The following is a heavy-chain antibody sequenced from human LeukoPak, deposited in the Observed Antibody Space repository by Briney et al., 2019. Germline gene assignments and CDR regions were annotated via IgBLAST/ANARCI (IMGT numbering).Heavy chain of an antibody. Sequence: PGGSLRLSCAASGFTFSSYAMHWVRQAPGKGLEWVAVISYDGSNKYYADSVKGRFTISRDNSKNTLYLQMNSLRAEDTAVYYCARDAAPVDTVYYMDVWGKGTTVAVSS. CDR1: GFTFSSYA. CDR2: ISYDGSNK. V-gene: IGHV3-30-3*01. J-gene: IGHJ6*03. D-gene: IGHD5-18*01. CDR3: ARDAAPVDTVYYMDV.